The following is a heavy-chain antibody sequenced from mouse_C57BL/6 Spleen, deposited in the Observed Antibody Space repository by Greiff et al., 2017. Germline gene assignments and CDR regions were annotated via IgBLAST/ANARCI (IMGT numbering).Heavy chain of an antibody. CDR1: GFTFSSYG. CDR2: ISSGGSYT. D-gene: IGHD2-4*01. J-gene: IGHJ4*01. CDR3: ARRGYDYDGDAMDY. Sequence: EVQLVESGGDLVKPGGSLKLSCAASGFTFSSYGMSWVRQTSDKRLEWVATISSGGSYTYYPDSVKGRFTISRDNAKNTLYLQMSSLKSEDTAMYYCARRGYDYDGDAMDYWGQGTSVTVSS. V-gene: IGHV5-6*01.